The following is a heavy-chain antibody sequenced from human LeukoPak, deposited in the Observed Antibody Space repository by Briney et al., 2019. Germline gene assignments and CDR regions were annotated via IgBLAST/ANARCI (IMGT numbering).Heavy chain of an antibody. D-gene: IGHD5-24*01. CDR1: GFTVSSNY. Sequence: GGSLRLSCAASGFTVSSNYMSWVRQAPGKGLEWVSVIYSGGSTYYADSVKGRFTISRDNSKNTLYLQMNSLRAEDTAVYYCARRRDGYNSVDYWGQGTLVTVSS. CDR2: IYSGGST. V-gene: IGHV3-66*04. J-gene: IGHJ4*02. CDR3: ARRRDGYNSVDY.